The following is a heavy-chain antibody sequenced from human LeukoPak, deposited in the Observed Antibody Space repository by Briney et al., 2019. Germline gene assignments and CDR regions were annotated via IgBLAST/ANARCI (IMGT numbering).Heavy chain of an antibody. D-gene: IGHD3-10*01. V-gene: IGHV3-74*01. CDR2: INSDGSST. CDR3: ARDLEWFGDVDDY. J-gene: IGHJ4*02. CDR1: GFTFSSYW. Sequence: PGGSLRLSCAASGFTFSSYWMHWVRHAPGKGLVWVSRINSDGSSTSYADSVKGRFTISRGNAKNTLYLQMNSLRAEDTAVYYRARDLEWFGDVDDYWGQGTLVTVSS.